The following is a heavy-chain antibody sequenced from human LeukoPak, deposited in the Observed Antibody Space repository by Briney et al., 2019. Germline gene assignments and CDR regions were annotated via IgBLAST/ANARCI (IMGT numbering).Heavy chain of an antibody. CDR2: ISTSGSTI. CDR1: GFTFSDYY. CDR3: ARVVSENSGYQGY. J-gene: IGHJ4*02. Sequence: GGSLRLSCAASGFTFSDYYMSWIRQSPGNGLEWVSYISTSGSTIYYADSVKGRFTVSRDNAKNSLFLQMNSLRAEDTAVYYCARVVSENSGYQGYWGQGILVTVSS. D-gene: IGHD3-22*01. V-gene: IGHV3-11*04.